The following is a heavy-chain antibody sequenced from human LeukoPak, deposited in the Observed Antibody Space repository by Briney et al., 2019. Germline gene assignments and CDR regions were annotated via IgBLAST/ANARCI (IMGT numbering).Heavy chain of an antibody. CDR2: IYPGDSDT. Sequence: GESLKISCKGSGYTFTKYWITWVRQMPGKGLEWMGIIYPGDSDTRYSPSFQGQVTISADKSVSTAYLRWSSLKASDTAIYYCARADTVTTIDFWGQGTLVTVFS. CDR3: ARADTVTTIDF. D-gene: IGHD4-17*01. V-gene: IGHV5-51*01. J-gene: IGHJ4*02. CDR1: GYTFTKYW.